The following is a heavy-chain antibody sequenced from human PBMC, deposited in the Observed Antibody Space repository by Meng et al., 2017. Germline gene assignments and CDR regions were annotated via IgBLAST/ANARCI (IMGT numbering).Heavy chain of an antibody. V-gene: IGHV4-61*01. Sequence: VPRTEWGPGLVRPSEILSLTCTVAGGSVSSGSYYWSWIRQPPGKGLEWIGYIYYSGSTNYNPSLKRRVTISVDTSKNQFSLKLSSVTAADTAVYYCAREAIFGVAPGALDYWGQGTLVTVSS. J-gene: IGHJ4*02. CDR2: IYYSGST. D-gene: IGHD3-3*01. CDR1: GGSVSSGSYY. CDR3: AREAIFGVAPGALDY.